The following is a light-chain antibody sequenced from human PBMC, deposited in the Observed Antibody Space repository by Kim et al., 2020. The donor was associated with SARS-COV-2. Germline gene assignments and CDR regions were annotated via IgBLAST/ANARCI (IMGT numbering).Light chain of an antibody. V-gene: IGLV3-9*01. CDR3: QVWDSGTWV. J-gene: IGLJ3*02. CDR2: KDS. CDR1: NIQTKN. Sequence: SYELTQPLSVSVALGQTARLTCGGNNIQTKNVHLYRQEPGQAPVLVMYKDSKRHSGIPERFSGSNSGTTATLSISRAQAGDEADYYCQVWDSGTWVFGGGTQLTVL.